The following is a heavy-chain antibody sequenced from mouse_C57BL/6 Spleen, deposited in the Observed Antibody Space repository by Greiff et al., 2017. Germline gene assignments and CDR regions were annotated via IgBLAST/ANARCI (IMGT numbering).Heavy chain of an antibody. CDR3: ARNHGSSLAWFAY. Sequence: EVKLMESGGGLVQPGGSLKLSCAASGFTFSDSGMHWVRQAPEKGLEWVAYISSGSSTIYYADTVKGRFTISRDNAKNTLFLQMTSLRSEDTAMYYCARNHGSSLAWFAYWGQGTLVTVSA. J-gene: IGHJ3*01. CDR1: GFTFSDSG. D-gene: IGHD1-1*01. V-gene: IGHV5-17*01. CDR2: ISSGSSTI.